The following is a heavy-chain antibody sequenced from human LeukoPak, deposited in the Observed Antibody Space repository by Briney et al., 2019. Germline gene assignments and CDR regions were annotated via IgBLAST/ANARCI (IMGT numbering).Heavy chain of an antibody. CDR3: ATLRTPSAYYGMDV. V-gene: IGHV4-59*01. CDR1: GGSISSNY. J-gene: IGHJ6*02. CDR2: IYYSGST. Sequence: SSETLSLTCTVSGGSISSNYWRWIRQPPGKGLEWIGYIYYSGSTNYNPSLKSRVIISGDTSKNQFSLKLSSVIAADTAVYYCATLRTPSAYYGMDVWGQGTTVTVSS.